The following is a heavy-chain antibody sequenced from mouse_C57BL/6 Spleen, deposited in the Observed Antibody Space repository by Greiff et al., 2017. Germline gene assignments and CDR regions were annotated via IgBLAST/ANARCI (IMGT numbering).Heavy chain of an antibody. J-gene: IGHJ1*03. CDR2: IDPSDSYT. V-gene: IGHV1-69*01. Sequence: VQLQQPGAELVMPGASVKLSCKASGYTFTSYWMHWVKQRPGQGLEWIGEIDPSDSYTNYNQKFKGKSTLTVDKSSSTAYMQLSSLTSEDSAVYYCARLIITTVGRYFDVWGTGTTVTVSS. CDR1: GYTFTSYW. D-gene: IGHD1-1*01. CDR3: ARLIITTVGRYFDV.